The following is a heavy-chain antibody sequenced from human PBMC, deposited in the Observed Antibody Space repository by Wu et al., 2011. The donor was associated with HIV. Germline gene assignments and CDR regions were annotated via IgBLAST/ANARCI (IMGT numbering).Heavy chain of an antibody. CDR2: IVPMSGTV. Sequence: QVQLVQSETEMKKPESSVRVSCQVSADTFSSYTVNWVRQAPGQGLEWMGGIVPMSGTVKSVAKFQGRVTITADTSTDTVYMELSSLRSEDTAVYYCATFPGGVATSYWGQGTLVTVSS. V-gene: IGHV1-69*14. D-gene: IGHD5-12*01. CDR1: ADTFSSYT. J-gene: IGHJ4*02. CDR3: ATFPGGVATSY.